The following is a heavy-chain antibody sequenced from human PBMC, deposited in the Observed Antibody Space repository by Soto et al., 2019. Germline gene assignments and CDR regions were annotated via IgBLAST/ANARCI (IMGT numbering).Heavy chain of an antibody. CDR2: IWYDGSNK. J-gene: IGHJ6*02. V-gene: IGHV3-33*01. CDR3: ARGGIVATTLDYYYYGMDV. D-gene: IGHD5-12*01. Sequence: GGSLRLSCAASGFTFSSYGMHWVRQAPGKGLEWVAVIWYDGSNKYYADSVKGRFTISRDNSKNTLYLQMNSLRAEDTAVYYCARGGIVATTLDYYYYGMDVWGQGTTVTVSS. CDR1: GFTFSSYG.